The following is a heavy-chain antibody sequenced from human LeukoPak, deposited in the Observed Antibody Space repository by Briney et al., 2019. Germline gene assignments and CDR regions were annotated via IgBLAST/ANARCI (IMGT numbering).Heavy chain of an antibody. CDR3: ARDGYCSGGSCLPYWYFDL. CDR2: ISSGDSTI. Sequence: PGGSLRLSRAASGFTFSSYSMNWVRQAPGKGLEWLSYISSGDSTIYYADSVKGRFTISRDKAKNSLYLQMNSLRAEDTAVYYCARDGYCSGGSCLPYWYFDLWGRGTLVTVSS. V-gene: IGHV3-48*01. D-gene: IGHD2-15*01. J-gene: IGHJ2*01. CDR1: GFTFSSYS.